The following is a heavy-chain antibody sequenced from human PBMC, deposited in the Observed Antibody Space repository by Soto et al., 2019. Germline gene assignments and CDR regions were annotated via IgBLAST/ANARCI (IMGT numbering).Heavy chain of an antibody. CDR3: AREVEETTVTAGHYYYYGMDV. Sequence: ASVKVCCKESGYTFTSYYMHWVRQAPGQGLEWMGIINPSGGSTSYAQKFQGRVTITRDTSTSTVYMELSSLRSEDTAVYYCAREVEETTVTAGHYYYYGMDVWGQGTTVTVSS. D-gene: IGHD4-17*01. J-gene: IGHJ6*02. CDR2: INPSGGST. V-gene: IGHV1-46*01. CDR1: GYTFTSYY.